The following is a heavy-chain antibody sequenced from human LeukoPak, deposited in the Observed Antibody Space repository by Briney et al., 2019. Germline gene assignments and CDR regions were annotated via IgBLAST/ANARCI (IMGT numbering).Heavy chain of an antibody. Sequence: GASVKVTCKASGGTFSSYAISWVRQAPGQGLEWMGRIIPIFGTANYAQKFQGRVTITTDESTSTAYMELSSLRSEDTAVYYCARARAGYGFEVDYWGQGTLVTVSS. J-gene: IGHJ4*02. D-gene: IGHD3-10*01. CDR1: GGTFSSYA. CDR3: ARARAGYGFEVDY. CDR2: IIPIFGTA. V-gene: IGHV1-69*05.